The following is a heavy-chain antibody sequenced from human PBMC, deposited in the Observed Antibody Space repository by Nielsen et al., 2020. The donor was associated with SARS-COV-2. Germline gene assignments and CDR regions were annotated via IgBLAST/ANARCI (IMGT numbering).Heavy chain of an antibody. D-gene: IGHD3-16*02. CDR2: IYYSGST. CDR1: GFTFSSYA. Sequence: LRLSCAASGFTFSSYAMSWIRQHPGEGLEWIGYIYYSGSTYYNPSLKSRVTISVDTSKNQFSLKLSSVTAADTAVYYCAATDTYDYVWGSYRRAFDYWGQGTLVTVSS. J-gene: IGHJ4*02. V-gene: IGHV4-31*02. CDR3: AATDTYDYVWGSYRRAFDY.